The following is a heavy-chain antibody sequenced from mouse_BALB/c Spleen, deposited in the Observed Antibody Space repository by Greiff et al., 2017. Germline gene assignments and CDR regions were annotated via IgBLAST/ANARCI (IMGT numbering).Heavy chain of an antibody. V-gene: IGHV1-12*01. D-gene: IGHD2-14*01. CDR1: GYTFTSYN. J-gene: IGHJ3*01. CDR2: IYPGNGDT. Sequence: QVQLQQPGAELVKPGASVKMSCKASGYTFTSYNMHWVKQTPGQGLEWIGAIYPGNGDTSYNQKFKGKATLTADKSSSTAYMQLSSLTSEDSAVYYCAGEVRRRWFAYWGQGTLVTVSA. CDR3: AGEVRRRWFAY.